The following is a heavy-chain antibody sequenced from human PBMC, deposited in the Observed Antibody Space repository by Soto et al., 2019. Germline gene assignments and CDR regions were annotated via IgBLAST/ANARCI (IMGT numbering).Heavy chain of an antibody. Sequence: GASVKVSCKASGYTFASYDINWVRQAPGQGPEWMGWINTNNNNSSYAQKFQGRLTMTRDTSTNTAYMELRSLTSDDTAVYYCARDCTGGSCFCIYWGQGTQVTVSS. CDR2: INTNNNNS. J-gene: IGHJ4*02. CDR3: ARDCTGGSCFCIY. CDR1: GYTFASYD. V-gene: IGHV1-18*01. D-gene: IGHD2-15*01.